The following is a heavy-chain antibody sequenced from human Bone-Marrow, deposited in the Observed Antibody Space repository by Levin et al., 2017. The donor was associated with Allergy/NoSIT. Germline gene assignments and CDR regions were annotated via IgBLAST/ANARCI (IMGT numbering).Heavy chain of an antibody. CDR2: INHSGST. J-gene: IGHJ4*02. CDR1: GGSFSGYY. CDR3: ARGGYVPHDY. D-gene: IGHD6-13*01. V-gene: IGHV4-34*01. Sequence: SQTLSLTCAVYGGSFSGYYWSWIRHPPGKGLEWIGEINHSGSTNYNPSLKSRVTISVDTSKNQFSLKLSSVTAADTAVYYCARGGYVPHDYWGQGTLVTVSS.